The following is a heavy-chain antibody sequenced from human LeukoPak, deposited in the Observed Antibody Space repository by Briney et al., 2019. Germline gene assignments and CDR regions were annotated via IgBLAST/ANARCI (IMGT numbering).Heavy chain of an antibody. CDR2: ISGTGGST. D-gene: IGHD2-15*01. CDR3: ARRVGYCDGTCYSDT. Sequence: GGSLRLSCAASGFTFRSYVMSWVRQAPGKGLEWVSLISGTGGSTYYTDSVKGRFTISRDNSKSTLYLQMTGLRAEDRAVYYCARRVGYCDGTCYSDTWGQGTLGNGSS. V-gene: IGHV3-23*01. CDR1: GFTFRSYV. J-gene: IGHJ5*02.